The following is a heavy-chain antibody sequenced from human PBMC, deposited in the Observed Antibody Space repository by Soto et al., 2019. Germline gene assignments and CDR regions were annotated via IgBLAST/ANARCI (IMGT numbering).Heavy chain of an antibody. CDR1: GFTFSSYG. J-gene: IGHJ4*02. CDR3: AKDFEFYYYDSSGFDY. V-gene: IGHV3-30*18. Sequence: QVQLVESGGGVVQPGRSLRLSCAASGFTFSSYGMHWVRQAPGKGLEWVAVISYDGSNKYYADSVKGRFTISRDNSKNTLYLQMNSLRAEDTALYYCAKDFEFYYYDSSGFDYWGQGTLVTVSS. CDR2: ISYDGSNK. D-gene: IGHD3-22*01.